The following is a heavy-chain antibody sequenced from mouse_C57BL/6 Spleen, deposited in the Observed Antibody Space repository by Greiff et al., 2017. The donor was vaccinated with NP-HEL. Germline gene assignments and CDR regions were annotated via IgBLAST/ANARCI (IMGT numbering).Heavy chain of an antibody. CDR1: GYSFTGYF. CDR2: INPYNGDT. J-gene: IGHJ2*01. V-gene: IGHV1-20*01. CDR3: ARSNENYFDY. Sequence: VHVKQSGPELVKPGASVKISCKASGYSFTGYFMNWVMQSHGKSLEWIGRINPYNGDTFYNQKFKGKATLTVDKSSSTAHMELRSLTSEDSAVYYCARSNENYFDYWGQGTTLTVSS.